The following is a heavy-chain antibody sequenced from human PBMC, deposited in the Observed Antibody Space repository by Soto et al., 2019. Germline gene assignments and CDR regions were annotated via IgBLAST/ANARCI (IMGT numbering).Heavy chain of an antibody. CDR1: GGSVSGGAYY. CDR2: IYYSGIT. J-gene: IGHJ4*02. Sequence: PSETLSLTCTVSGGSVSGGAYYWTWIRQPPGKGLEWIGYIYYSGITTYNPSLKSRVTISIDTSKNQFSLKLTSATAADTAVYYCARDIRGYSRAFDYWGQGALVTVS. CDR3: ARDIRGYSRAFDY. V-gene: IGHV4-61*08. D-gene: IGHD5-18*01.